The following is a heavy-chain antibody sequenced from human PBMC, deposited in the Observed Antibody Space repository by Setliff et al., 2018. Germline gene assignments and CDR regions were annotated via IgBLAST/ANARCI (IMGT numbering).Heavy chain of an antibody. CDR2: INTHDGGT. CDR1: GYIFTRYG. Sequence: ASVKVSCKTSGYIFTRYGITWVRQAPGQGLEWMGWINTHDGGTNYAQKVQGRITLTIDTSTSKAYMELRSLRSDDTAVYYCARDPQREVYQYGMDVWGQGTTVTVSS. D-gene: IGHD6-19*01. J-gene: IGHJ6*02. V-gene: IGHV1-18*01. CDR3: ARDPQREVYQYGMDV.